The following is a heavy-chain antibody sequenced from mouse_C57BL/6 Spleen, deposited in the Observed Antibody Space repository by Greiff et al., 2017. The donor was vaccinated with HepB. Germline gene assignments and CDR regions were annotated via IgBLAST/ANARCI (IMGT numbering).Heavy chain of an antibody. V-gene: IGHV1-72*01. D-gene: IGHD1-1*01. Sequence: VQLQQPGAELVKPGASVKLSCKASGYTFTSYWMHWVKQRHGRGLEWIGRIDPNSGGTKYNEKFKSKATLTVDKPSSTAYMQLSSRTSEDSAVYYGATDCGSSPYYFDYWGQGTTLTVSS. CDR3: ATDCGSSPYYFDY. CDR2: IDPNSGGT. J-gene: IGHJ2*01. CDR1: GYTFTSYW.